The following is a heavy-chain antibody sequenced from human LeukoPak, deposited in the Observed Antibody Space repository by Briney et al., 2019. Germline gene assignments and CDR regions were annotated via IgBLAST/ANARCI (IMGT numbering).Heavy chain of an antibody. J-gene: IGHJ4*02. D-gene: IGHD2-8*01. CDR1: GYTFTSYG. CDR2: ISDHNGNI. CDR3: ARDLMFFCTNGVCPADH. Sequence: ASVTVSCKASGYTFTSYGISWVRQAPRQGLEWMGWISDHNGNITYAQKFQGRGTMTTGTSTSTVYMELRSLRSDDTAVYFCARDLMFFCTNGVCPADHWGQGTLLIVSS. V-gene: IGHV1-18*01.